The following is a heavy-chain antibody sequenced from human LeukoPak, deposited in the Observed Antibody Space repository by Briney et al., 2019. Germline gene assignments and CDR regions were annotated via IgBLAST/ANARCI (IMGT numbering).Heavy chain of an antibody. Sequence: SETLSLTCTVSGGSISSSSYYWGWIRQPPGKGLEWIGSIYYSGSTYYNPSLKSRVTISVDTSKNQFSLKLSSVTAADTAVYYCARLRLGSSLDYWGQGTLVTVSS. V-gene: IGHV4-39*01. CDR3: ARLRLGSSLDY. J-gene: IGHJ4*02. D-gene: IGHD6-13*01. CDR2: IYYSGST. CDR1: GGSISSSSYY.